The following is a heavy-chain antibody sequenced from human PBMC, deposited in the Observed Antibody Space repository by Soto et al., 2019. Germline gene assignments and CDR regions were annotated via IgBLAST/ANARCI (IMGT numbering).Heavy chain of an antibody. CDR2: IYYSGST. J-gene: IGHJ4*02. D-gene: IGHD6-6*01. V-gene: IGHV4-59*08. CDR1: GGSISSYY. CDR3: ARQSIAAHQLNSGWIDY. Sequence: SETLSLTCTVSGGSISSYYWSWIRQPPGKGLEWIGYIYYSGSTNYNPSLKSRVTISVDTSKNQFSLKLSSVTAADTAVYYCARQSIAAHQLNSGWIDYCGQGSLVTVSA.